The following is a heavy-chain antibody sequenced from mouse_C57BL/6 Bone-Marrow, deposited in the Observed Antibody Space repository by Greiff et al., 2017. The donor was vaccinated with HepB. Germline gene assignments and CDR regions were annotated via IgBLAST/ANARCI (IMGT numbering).Heavy chain of an antibody. D-gene: IGHD1-1*01. CDR1: GFTFSDYY. J-gene: IGHJ4*01. Sequence: EVMLVESEGGLVQPGSSMKLSCTASGFTFSDYYMAWVRQVPEKGLEWVANINYDGSSTYYLDSLKSRFIISRDNAKNILYLQMSSLKSEDTATYYCAREGTTVVARGYAMDYWGQGTSVTVSS. CDR3: AREGTTVVARGYAMDY. V-gene: IGHV5-16*01. CDR2: INYDGSST.